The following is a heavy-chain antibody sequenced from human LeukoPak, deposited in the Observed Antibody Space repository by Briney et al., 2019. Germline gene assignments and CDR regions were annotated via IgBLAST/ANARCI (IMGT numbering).Heavy chain of an antibody. CDR3: TRRHYGP. CDR2: IKARRAGGTT. V-gene: IGHV3-15*01. CDR1: GFTFSDDW. D-gene: IGHD3-10*01. Sequence: PGGSLRLSCAASGFTFSDDWMNWVRQAPGKGPEWVGHIKARRAGGTTEYAAPLGGRFTISRDDSRSILYLQMNNLKTEDTALYYCTRRHYGPWGLGTLVTVSS. J-gene: IGHJ5*02.